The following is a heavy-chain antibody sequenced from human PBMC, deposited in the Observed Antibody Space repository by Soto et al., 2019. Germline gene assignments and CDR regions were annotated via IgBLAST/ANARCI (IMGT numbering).Heavy chain of an antibody. J-gene: IGHJ4*02. CDR2: IIPIFGTA. V-gene: IGHV1-69*13. CDR3: ALNYDSSGYYFFY. CDR1: GGTFSSYA. D-gene: IGHD3-22*01. Sequence: ASVKVSCKASGGTFSSYAISWVRQAPGQGLEWMGGIIPIFGTANYAQKFQGRVTITADESTSTAYMELSSLRSEDTAVYYCALNYDSSGYYFFYWGQGTLVTVSS.